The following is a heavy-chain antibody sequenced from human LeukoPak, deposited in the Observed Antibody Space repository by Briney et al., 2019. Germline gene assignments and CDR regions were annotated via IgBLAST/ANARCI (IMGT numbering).Heavy chain of an antibody. D-gene: IGHD2-15*01. V-gene: IGHV3-15*01. CDR2: IKSKTDGGTT. J-gene: IGHJ4*02. CDR1: GFTFSNAW. CDR3: ATAEGLDCSGSCHRQFDY. Sequence: KAGGSLRLSCAASGFTFSNAWMSWVRQAPGKGLEWVGRIKSKTDGGTTDYAAPVKGRFTVSRDDSKNTLYLQMNSLISDDTAVYYCATAEGLDCSGSCHRQFDYWGQGTLVTVSS.